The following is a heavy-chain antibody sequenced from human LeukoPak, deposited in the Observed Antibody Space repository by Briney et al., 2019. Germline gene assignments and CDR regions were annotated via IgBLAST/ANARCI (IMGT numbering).Heavy chain of an antibody. CDR1: GGSISSYY. CDR3: ARDRWDTAMVTDYYYYGMDV. CDR2: IYYSGST. V-gene: IGHV4-59*01. J-gene: IGHJ6*02. D-gene: IGHD5-18*01. Sequence: KSSETLPLTCTVSGGSISSYYWSWIRQPPGKGLEWIGYIYYSGSTNYNPSLKSRVTISVDTSKNQFSLKLSSVTAADTAVYYCARDRWDTAMVTDYYYYGMDVWGQGTTVTVSS.